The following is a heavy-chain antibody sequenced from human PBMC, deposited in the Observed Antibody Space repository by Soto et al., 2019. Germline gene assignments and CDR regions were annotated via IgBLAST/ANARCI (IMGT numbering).Heavy chain of an antibody. J-gene: IGHJ4*02. CDR1: GFTFSDYY. Sequence: GGSLRLSCAASGFTFSDYYMSWIRQAPGKGLEWVSYISSSGSTIYYADSVRGRFTISRDNAKNSLYLQMNSLRAEDTAVYYCARSVRSSDYYFDYWGQGTLVTVYS. D-gene: IGHD4-17*01. CDR3: ARSVRSSDYYFDY. CDR2: ISSSGSTI. V-gene: IGHV3-11*01.